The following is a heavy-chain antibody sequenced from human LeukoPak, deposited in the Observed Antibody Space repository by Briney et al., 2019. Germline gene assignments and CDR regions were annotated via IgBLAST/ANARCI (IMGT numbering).Heavy chain of an antibody. J-gene: IGHJ6*02. CDR2: ISAYNGNT. V-gene: IGHV1-18*01. CDR3: ARVPNAPYCSSTSCYLGPYYDYGMDV. Sequence: ASAKVSCKPSRYTFTSYGISWVRQAPGQGLEWMGWISAYNGNTNYAQKLQGSVTLTPDTSTSTRCIGMRSLRSDDTVVYYLARVPNAPYCSSTSCYLGPYYDYGMDVWGQGTTVTVSS. D-gene: IGHD2-2*01. CDR1: RYTFTSYG.